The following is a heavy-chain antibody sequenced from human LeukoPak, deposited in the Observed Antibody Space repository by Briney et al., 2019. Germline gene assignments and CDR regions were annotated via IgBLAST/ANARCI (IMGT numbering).Heavy chain of an antibody. D-gene: IGHD5-24*01. CDR3: ARDSGDGYNWPGHFDY. V-gene: IGHV3-30-3*01. CDR1: GFTFSSYA. J-gene: IGHJ4*02. Sequence: GGSLRLSCAASGFTFSSYAMHWVRQAPGNGLEWVAVISYDGSNTYYADSVKGRFTISRDNSKNTLYLQMNSLRAEDTAVYYCARDSGDGYNWPGHFDYWGQGTLVTVSS. CDR2: ISYDGSNT.